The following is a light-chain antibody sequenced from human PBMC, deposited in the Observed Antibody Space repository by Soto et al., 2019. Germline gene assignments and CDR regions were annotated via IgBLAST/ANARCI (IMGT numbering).Light chain of an antibody. CDR3: GSYASATLI. CDR1: SSDIGAYDY. Sequence: QSVLTQPASVSGSPGQSITISCTGTSSDIGAYDYVSWFQQYSGKAPTLIIYEVRFRPSGVSSRFSGSKSGNTASLTISGLQTEDEADYYCGSYASATLIFCGGTKVTVL. J-gene: IGLJ2*01. CDR2: EVR. V-gene: IGLV2-14*03.